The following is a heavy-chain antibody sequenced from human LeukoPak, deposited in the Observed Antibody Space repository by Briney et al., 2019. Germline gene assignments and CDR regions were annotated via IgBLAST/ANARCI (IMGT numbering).Heavy chain of an antibody. Sequence: PGGSLRLSCAASGFTFSSYAMSWVRQAPGKGLEWVSAISGSGASTYYADSVKGRFTISRDNSKDTLYLQMNSLRAEDTAVYYCAKSDDYGDYGRAFDIWGQGTMVTVSS. J-gene: IGHJ3*02. CDR1: GFTFSSYA. D-gene: IGHD4-17*01. CDR3: AKSDDYGDYGRAFDI. V-gene: IGHV3-23*01. CDR2: ISGSGAST.